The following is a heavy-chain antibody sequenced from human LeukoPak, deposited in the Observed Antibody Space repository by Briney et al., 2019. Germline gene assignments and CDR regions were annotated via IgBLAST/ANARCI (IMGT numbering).Heavy chain of an antibody. CDR2: INPNSGGT. D-gene: IGHD2-15*01. CDR3: ARVDCSGGSCEPDY. CDR1: GYTFTSYY. V-gene: IGHV1-2*02. Sequence: ASVKVSCKASGYTFTSYYMHWVRQAPGQGLEWMGWINPNSGGTNYAQKFQGRVTMTRDTSTSTVYMELSSLRSEDTAVYYCARVDCSGGSCEPDYWGQGTLVTVSS. J-gene: IGHJ4*02.